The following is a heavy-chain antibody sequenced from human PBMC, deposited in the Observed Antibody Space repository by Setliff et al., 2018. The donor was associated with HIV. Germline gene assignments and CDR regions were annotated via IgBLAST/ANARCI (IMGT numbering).Heavy chain of an antibody. J-gene: IGHJ4*02. D-gene: IGHD3-10*01. CDR3: SRLYGSGHYFAFDF. V-gene: IGHV4-39*01. CDR1: GAPVSSGRYY. CDR2: LYGHSST. Sequence: SETLSLTCSVSGAPVSSGRYYWGWIRQPPGKGLEWIGSLYGHSSTYYTKSLRGRVTISADTSKNQFSLRLSSVTALDTAVYYCSRLYGSGHYFAFDFWGQGALVTVSS.